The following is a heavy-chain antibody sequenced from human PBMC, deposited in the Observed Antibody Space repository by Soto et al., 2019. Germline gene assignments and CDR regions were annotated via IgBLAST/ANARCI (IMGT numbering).Heavy chain of an antibody. V-gene: IGHV3-48*02. Sequence: GGSLRLSCAASGFQFSDYSMNWVRQAPGKGLEWVSYIGGSGSAIYYADSVKGRFTISRDNAKNSLHLQMNSLRDEDTAVYYCARVGSSHGSNNWFDPWGQGTLVTVSS. CDR2: IGGSGSAI. D-gene: IGHD5-18*01. CDR1: GFQFSDYS. J-gene: IGHJ5*02. CDR3: ARVGSSHGSNNWFDP.